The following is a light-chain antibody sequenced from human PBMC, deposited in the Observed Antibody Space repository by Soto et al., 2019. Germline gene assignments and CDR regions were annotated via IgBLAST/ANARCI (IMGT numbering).Light chain of an antibody. CDR1: QSISNL. V-gene: IGKV1-5*03. Sequence: DIQMTQSPSTLSASVGDRVTITCRASQSISNLLAWYQQKPGKAPNALIYKASSLESGVPSRFSGSGSGTEFTLTISSLQPDDYATYYCQQYKSYPVTFGAGTKVEIK. CDR2: KAS. CDR3: QQYKSYPVT. J-gene: IGKJ4*01.